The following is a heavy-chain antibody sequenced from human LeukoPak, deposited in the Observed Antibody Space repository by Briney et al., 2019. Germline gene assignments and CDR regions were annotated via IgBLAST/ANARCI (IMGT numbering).Heavy chain of an antibody. Sequence: ASVKVSCKASGGTFSSYATSWVRQAPGQGLEWMGRIIPIFGTANYAQKFQGRVTITTDESTSTAYMELSSLRSEDTAVYYCARDGCSSTGTRSGGSCFDLYWGQGTLVTVSS. CDR2: IIPIFGTA. V-gene: IGHV1-69*05. CDR1: GGTFSSYA. D-gene: IGHD2-15*01. J-gene: IGHJ4*02. CDR3: ARDGCSSTGTRSGGSCFDLY.